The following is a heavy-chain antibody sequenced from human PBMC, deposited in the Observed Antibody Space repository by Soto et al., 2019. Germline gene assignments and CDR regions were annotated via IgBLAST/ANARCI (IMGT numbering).Heavy chain of an antibody. Sequence: ETLSLTCAIYGASLGGFHWTWLRQAPGKGLEWIGELIHGGSTNYNPSLKSRVSFSLDTSKNQFSLHLMSVTAADTAVHYCARSPLGYDYVRQTWREVGDSFDIWGRGTMVTVSS. CDR2: LIHGGST. CDR3: ARSPLGYDYVRQTWREVGDSFDI. J-gene: IGHJ3*02. V-gene: IGHV4-34*12. D-gene: IGHD3-16*01. CDR1: GASLGGFH.